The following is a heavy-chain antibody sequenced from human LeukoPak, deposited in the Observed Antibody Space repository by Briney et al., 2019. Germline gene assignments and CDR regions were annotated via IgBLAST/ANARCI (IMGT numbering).Heavy chain of an antibody. CDR2: ISAYNGNT. Sequence: GASVKVSCKASGYTFFNYGITWVRQAPGQGLEWMGWISAYNGNTDYAQKFQGRVTMTTDTSTTTSYMELTSLISDDTAVYYCARDPGILVRGSRRGYDGNYYHMDVWGKGTMVT. CDR3: ARDPGILVRGSRRGYDGNYYHMDV. CDR1: GYTFFNYG. D-gene: IGHD3-10*01. J-gene: IGHJ6*03. V-gene: IGHV1-18*01.